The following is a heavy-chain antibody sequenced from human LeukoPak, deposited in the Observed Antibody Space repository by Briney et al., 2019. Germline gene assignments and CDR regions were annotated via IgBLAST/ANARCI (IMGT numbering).Heavy chain of an antibody. J-gene: IGHJ4*02. Sequence: PSQTLSLTCAISGDSVSSNSAAWNWIRQSPSRGLEWLGRTYYRSKWSNDYAVSVKSRITINPDTSKNQFSLQLNSVTPEDTAAYYCVRGGIGYCSTTSCTFDYWGQGTLVTVSS. CDR3: VRGGIGYCSTTSCTFDY. CDR1: GDSVSSNSAA. D-gene: IGHD2-2*01. CDR2: TYYRSKWSN. V-gene: IGHV6-1*01.